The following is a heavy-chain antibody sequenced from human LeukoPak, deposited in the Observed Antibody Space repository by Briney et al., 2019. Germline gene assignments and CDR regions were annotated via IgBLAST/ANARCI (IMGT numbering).Heavy chain of an antibody. J-gene: IGHJ3*01. CDR3: AKDQTVLVPAVN. D-gene: IGHD2-2*01. V-gene: IGHV3-30*02. CDR2: IRYDGSSK. Sequence: GGPLRLSCAASGFTFSGYGMHWVRQAPGKGLEWVAFIRYDGSSKYYAELLRGRFTISRDNSKNTVYLQMNSLRVEDTAVYYCAKDQTVLVPAVNWGQGTMVTVSS. CDR1: GFTFSGYG.